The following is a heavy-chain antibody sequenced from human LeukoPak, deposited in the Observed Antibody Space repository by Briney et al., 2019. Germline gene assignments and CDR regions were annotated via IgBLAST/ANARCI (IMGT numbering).Heavy chain of an antibody. V-gene: IGHV3-64*01. D-gene: IGHD6-13*01. Sequence: PGGSLRLSCAASGFTFSSYAMLWVRQAPGKGLEYVSAISSNGGSTYYANSVKDRFTISRDNSKNTLYLQMGSLRAEDMAVYYCARDSTAAGTNNWFDPWGQGTLVTVSS. J-gene: IGHJ5*02. CDR2: ISSNGGST. CDR1: GFTFSSYA. CDR3: ARDSTAAGTNNWFDP.